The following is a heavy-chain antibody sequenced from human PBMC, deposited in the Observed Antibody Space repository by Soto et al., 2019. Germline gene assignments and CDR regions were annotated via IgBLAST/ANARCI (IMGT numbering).Heavy chain of an antibody. Sequence: TSETLSLTCTVSGGSISSGGYYWSWIRQPPGKGLEWIGYIYYSGSTNYNPSLKSRVTISVDTSKNRFSLKLSSVTAADTAVYYCARRWGRTFDYWGQGTLVTVSS. D-gene: IGHD7-27*01. V-gene: IGHV4-61*08. CDR3: ARRWGRTFDY. CDR2: IYYSGST. J-gene: IGHJ4*02. CDR1: GGSISSGGYY.